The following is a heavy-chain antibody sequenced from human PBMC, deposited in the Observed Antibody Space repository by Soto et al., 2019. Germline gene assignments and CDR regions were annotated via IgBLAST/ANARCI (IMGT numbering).Heavy chain of an antibody. D-gene: IGHD2-15*01. J-gene: IGHJ5*02. CDR2: IYPGDSDT. CDR3: AKALSSGYCSGGSCYSAWFDP. Sequence: GESLKISCKGSGYSFTSYWIGWVRQMPGKGLEWMGIIYPGDSDTRYSPSFQGQVTISADKSISTAYLQWSSLKASDTAMYYCAKALSSGYCSGGSCYSAWFDPWGQGTLVTV. V-gene: IGHV5-51*01. CDR1: GYSFTSYW.